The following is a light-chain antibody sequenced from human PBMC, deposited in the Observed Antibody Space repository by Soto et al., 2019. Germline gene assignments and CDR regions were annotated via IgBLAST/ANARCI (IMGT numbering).Light chain of an antibody. Sequence: QSVLTQPASVSGSPGQSITISCTGTSSDVGGYNYVSWYQQHPGKAPKLMIYDVSNRPSGVSNRFSGSKSGNTASLTISGLQAEDEADYYCSSYTSSRTLGGVFGTGTRSPS. CDR3: SSYTSSRTLGGV. V-gene: IGLV2-14*01. CDR1: SSDVGGYNY. J-gene: IGLJ1*01. CDR2: DVS.